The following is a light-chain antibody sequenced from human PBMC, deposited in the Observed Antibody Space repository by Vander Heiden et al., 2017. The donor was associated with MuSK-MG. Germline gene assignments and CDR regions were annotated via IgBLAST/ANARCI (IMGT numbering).Light chain of an antibody. J-gene: IGKJ4*01. CDR2: AAS. V-gene: IGKV1-8*01. CDR1: QGISSY. Sequence: AIRMTQSPSSFSASTGDRVTITCRASQGISSYLDWYQQKPGKAPKLLIYAASTLQSGVPSRFSGSGSGTDFTLTISCLQSEDFATYYCQQYYSSLTFGGGTKVEIK. CDR3: QQYYSSLT.